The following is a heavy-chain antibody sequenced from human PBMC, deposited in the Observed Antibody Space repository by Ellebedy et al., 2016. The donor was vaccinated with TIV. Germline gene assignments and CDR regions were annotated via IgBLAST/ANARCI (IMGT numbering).Heavy chain of an antibody. V-gene: IGHV3-21*06. J-gene: IGHJ4*02. CDR2: IRSTGSDK. CDR3: SGGWSTPDS. Sequence: PGGSLRLSCVASGFTFSNYNMNWVRQSPGKGLEWVSSIRSTGSDKYYAGSVKGRFTIYRDNAQDTLFLQMNSLEAEDTAVYFCSGGWSTPDSWGQGTLVIVSS. CDR1: GFTFSNYN. D-gene: IGHD2-15*01.